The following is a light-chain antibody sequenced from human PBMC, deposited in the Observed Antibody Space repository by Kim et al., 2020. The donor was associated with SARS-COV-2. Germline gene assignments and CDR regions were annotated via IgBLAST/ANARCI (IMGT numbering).Light chain of an antibody. CDR3: SSYSVISTFV. Sequence: QPVLTQPASVSGSPGQSITISCSGSSSDIGSYEYVSWYQQHPGKAPKLLIFDVTDRPSGISSRFSGSKSGNTATLTISGLQAEDEADYYCSSYSVISTFVFGPGTKVTVL. J-gene: IGLJ1*01. CDR2: DVT. CDR1: SSDIGSYEY. V-gene: IGLV2-14*03.